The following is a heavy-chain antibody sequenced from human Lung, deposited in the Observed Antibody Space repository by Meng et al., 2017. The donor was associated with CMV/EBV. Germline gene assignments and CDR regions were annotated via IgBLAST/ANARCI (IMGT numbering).Heavy chain of an antibody. CDR1: GFTVTDHY. D-gene: IGHD2-2*01. V-gene: IGHV3-53*01. CDR2: IYSDGYT. J-gene: IGHJ6*02. Sequence: SCAASGFTVTDHYMNWFRQAPGKGLEWVSVIYSDGYTYYADSVKGRFTISRDNSKDTLYLQMNSLRAEDTAVYYCAREGYCSSTTCSSYYYYGMDVXGQGXTVTVSS. CDR3: AREGYCSSTTCSSYYYYGMDV.